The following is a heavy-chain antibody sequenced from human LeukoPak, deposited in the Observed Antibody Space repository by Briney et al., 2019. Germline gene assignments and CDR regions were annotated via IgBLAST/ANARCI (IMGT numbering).Heavy chain of an antibody. V-gene: IGHV3-21*01. Sequence: GGSLRLSCAASGFTFNSYSMNRVRQAPGKGLEWVSSISSSSSYIYYAYSVKGRFTISRDNAKNSLYLQMNSLRAEDTAVYYCARRLDYEILTGYYMDVWGKGTTVTVSS. CDR3: ARRLDYEILTGYYMDV. CDR2: ISSSSSYI. D-gene: IGHD3-9*01. CDR1: GFTFNSYS. J-gene: IGHJ6*04.